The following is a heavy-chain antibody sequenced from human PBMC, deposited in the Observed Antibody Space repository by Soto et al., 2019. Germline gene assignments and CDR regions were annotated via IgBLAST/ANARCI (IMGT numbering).Heavy chain of an antibody. J-gene: IGHJ5*01. CDR3: ARLIGNSWLDS. V-gene: IGHV4-31*03. CDR1: GGSINSGGHY. D-gene: IGHD3-16*01. CDR2: IYYSGDT. Sequence: SETLSLTCTVSGGSINSGGHYWSWLRQHPGKGLEWIGYIYYSGDTQYNPSLKSRVTISLDTSKNQVSLQLNSVTPDDTAVYYCARLIGNSWLDSWGQGTLVTVSS.